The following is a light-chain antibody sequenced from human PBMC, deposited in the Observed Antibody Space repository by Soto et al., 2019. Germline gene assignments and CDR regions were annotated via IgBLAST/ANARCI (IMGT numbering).Light chain of an antibody. CDR2: LAS. V-gene: IGKV2-28*01. CDR1: QSLLHINGYHY. J-gene: IGKJ4*01. Sequence: IEMTQSPLSLPVTPGEPASISCRSSQSLLHINGYHYLHWYLQKPGQSPQLLISLASNRASGVPDRFSGSGSGTDFTLKISRVEAEDVGVYYCMQGRETPLTFGGGTRVEIK. CDR3: MQGRETPLT.